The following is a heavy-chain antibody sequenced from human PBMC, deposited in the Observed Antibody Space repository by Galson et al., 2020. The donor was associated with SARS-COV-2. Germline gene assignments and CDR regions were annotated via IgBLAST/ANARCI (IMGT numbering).Heavy chain of an antibody. CDR3: ANTYDILLWCGGF. D-gene: IGHD3-10*01. CDR1: GFTFSSYA. Sequence: GESLKISCAASGFTFSSYAMSWVRQAPGKGLEWVSAISGSGGSTYYADSVKGRFTISRDNSKNTLYLQMNSLRAEDTAVYYCANTYDILLWCGGFWGQGTLVTVSS. V-gene: IGHV3-23*01. J-gene: IGHJ4*02. CDR2: ISGSGGST.